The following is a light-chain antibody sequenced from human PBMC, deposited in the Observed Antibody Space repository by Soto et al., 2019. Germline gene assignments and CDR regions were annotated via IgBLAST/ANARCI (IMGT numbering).Light chain of an antibody. CDR2: DTS. V-gene: IGKV1-33*01. J-gene: IGKJ4*01. Sequence: DIQMTQSPSSLSASVGDRFTMACQATQDISNYVNWYQHKTGVAPKLLIYDTSNLKTGVPSRFSGSGSGTDFSFTITSLQPEDIGTYYCQQCDDVPLTFGGGTKVDIK. CDR1: QDISNY. CDR3: QQCDDVPLT.